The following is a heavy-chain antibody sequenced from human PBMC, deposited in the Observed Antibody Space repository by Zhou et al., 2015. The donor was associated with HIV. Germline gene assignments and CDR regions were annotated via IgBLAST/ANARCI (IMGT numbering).Heavy chain of an antibody. CDR2: VVPYFGPA. Sequence: QVQLVQSGAEVKKPGSSVKVSCKASGAPSTSMVSVGCDRPLDKGLSGWGEVVPYFGPANYAQNFQGRATITADRSTNTVYMELSSLRSEDTAAYYCVREGWGSWYFDLWGRGTLVRVSS. V-gene: IGHV1-69*06. J-gene: IGHJ2*01. CDR1: GAPSTSMV. D-gene: IGHD7-27*01. CDR3: VREGWGSWYFDL.